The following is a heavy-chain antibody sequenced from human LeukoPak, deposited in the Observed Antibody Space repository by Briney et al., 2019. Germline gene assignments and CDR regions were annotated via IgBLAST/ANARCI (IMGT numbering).Heavy chain of an antibody. J-gene: IGHJ6*03. Sequence: PGGSLRLSCAASGVTFSSYAMSWVRQAPGKGLERVSAISGSGGSTYYADSVKGRLTISRDNSKNTLYLQMNSLRAEDTAVYYCAKGLVRTFCYMDVWGKGTTVTVSS. CDR2: ISGSGGST. D-gene: IGHD2-2*01. CDR1: GVTFSSYA. CDR3: AKGLVRTFCYMDV. V-gene: IGHV3-23*01.